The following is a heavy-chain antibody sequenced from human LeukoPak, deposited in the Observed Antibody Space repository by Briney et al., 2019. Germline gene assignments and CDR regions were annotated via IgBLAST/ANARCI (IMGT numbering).Heavy chain of an antibody. CDR3: AREVRGYSSGWYYYYGMDV. CDR2: ISSSSSYI. D-gene: IGHD6-19*01. CDR1: GSTLSSYS. Sequence: GGSLRLSCAASGSTLSSYSMNWVRQAPGKGLEWVSSISSSSSYIYYADSVKGRFTISRDNAKNSLYLQMNSLRAEDTAVYYCAREVRGYSSGWYYYYGMDVWGQGTTVTVSS. V-gene: IGHV3-21*01. J-gene: IGHJ6*02.